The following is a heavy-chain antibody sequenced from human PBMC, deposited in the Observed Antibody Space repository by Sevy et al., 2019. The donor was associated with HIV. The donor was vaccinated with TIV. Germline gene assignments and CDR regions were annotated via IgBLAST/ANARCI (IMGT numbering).Heavy chain of an antibody. J-gene: IGHJ4*02. CDR3: AREGGTNRDDY. CDR2: LSFGCGEI. Sequence: GGSLRLSCAASGFTFSKYSMSWVRQPPGKGLEWVSTLSFGCGEINYADSVKGRFTISRDNSKSSVYLQMNNLRPEDTAVYYCAREGGTNRDDYWGQGTLVTVSS. CDR1: GFTFSKYS. V-gene: IGHV3-23*01. D-gene: IGHD2-8*01.